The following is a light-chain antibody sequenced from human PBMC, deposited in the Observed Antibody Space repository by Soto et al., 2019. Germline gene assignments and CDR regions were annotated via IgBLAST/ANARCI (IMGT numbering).Light chain of an antibody. CDR2: GAS. Sequence: EIVLTQSPGTLSLSPGERATLSCWASQSVSSSLAWYQQKPGQAPRLLIYGASSRATGIPDRFSGSGSGTDFTIAISRLEPEDFAVYYYQQYGSSPPLTFGGGTKMEIK. J-gene: IGKJ4*01. V-gene: IGKV3-20*01. CDR3: QQYGSSPPLT. CDR1: QSVSSS.